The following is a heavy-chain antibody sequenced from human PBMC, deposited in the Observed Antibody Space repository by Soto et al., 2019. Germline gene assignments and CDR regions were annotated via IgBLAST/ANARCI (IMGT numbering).Heavy chain of an antibody. V-gene: IGHV2-5*02. CDR3: ARLVVAGIKYYFDS. D-gene: IGHD6-19*01. CDR1: GFSLSSSGVG. Sequence: QITLKESGPSLLRPTQTLTLTCTYSGFSLSSSGVGVGWVRQPPVKALEWLTFIYLDDDKRNKLSLKTRLTITKDTSKNQVVPTMTNMDPADTATYYSARLVVAGIKYYFDSWGQGTLVSVSS. CDR2: IYLDDDK. J-gene: IGHJ4*02.